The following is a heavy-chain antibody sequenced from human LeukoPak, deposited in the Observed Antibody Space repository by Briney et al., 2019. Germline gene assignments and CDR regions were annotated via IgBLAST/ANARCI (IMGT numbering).Heavy chain of an antibody. CDR1: GFTFSNYW. Sequence: GGSLRLSCAGTGFTFSNYWMNWVRQAPGKGLEWVANIKEDGSRINYVDSVKGRFTISRDNAKNPVYLQMGNLRAEDTAVYYCVGSSGWLFDYWGQGILVAVSS. J-gene: IGHJ4*02. CDR2: IKEDGSRI. D-gene: IGHD6-19*01. CDR3: VGSSGWLFDY. V-gene: IGHV3-7*01.